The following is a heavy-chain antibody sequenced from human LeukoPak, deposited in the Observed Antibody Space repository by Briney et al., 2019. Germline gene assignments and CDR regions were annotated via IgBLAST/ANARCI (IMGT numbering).Heavy chain of an antibody. CDR1: GGTFSNYA. CDR2: IIPILGVA. D-gene: IGHD7-27*01. J-gene: IGHJ4*02. V-gene: IGHV1-69*04. Sequence: ASVKVPCKASGGTFSNYAISWVRQAPGQGLEWMGRIIPILGVANYAQKFQGGVTITADKSTSTAYMELSSLGSEDTAVFYCATESHWGSENNYWGQGTLVTVSS. CDR3: ATESHWGSENNY.